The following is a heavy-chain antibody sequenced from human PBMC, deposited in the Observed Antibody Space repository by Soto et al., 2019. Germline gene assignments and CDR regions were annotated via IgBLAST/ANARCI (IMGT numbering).Heavy chain of an antibody. D-gene: IGHD3-3*01. CDR2: IIPIFGTA. Sequence: ASVKVSCKASGGTFSSYAISWVRQAPGQGLEWMGGIIPIFGTANYAQKFQGRVTITADKSTSTAYMELSSLRSEDTAVYYCASRSYDFWSGPAHYYYGMDVWGQGTMVTVSS. V-gene: IGHV1-69*06. CDR1: GGTFSSYA. J-gene: IGHJ6*02. CDR3: ASRSYDFWSGPAHYYYGMDV.